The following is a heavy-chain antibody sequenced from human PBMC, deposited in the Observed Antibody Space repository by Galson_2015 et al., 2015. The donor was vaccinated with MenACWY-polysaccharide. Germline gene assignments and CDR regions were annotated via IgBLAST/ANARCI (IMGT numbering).Heavy chain of an antibody. CDR1: RGSIIARDYC. Sequence: ATLSLTCSVSRGSIIARDYCWGWIRQTPGKGLEWMGTIYFSGDTFYNPSLKIRITISLDTSRNQFSLKLTSVTAADTAVYFCAAYYASGSSFAYWGQGTLVPVSS. J-gene: IGHJ4*02. CDR3: AAYYASGSSFAY. CDR2: IYFSGDT. D-gene: IGHD3-10*01. V-gene: IGHV4-39*07.